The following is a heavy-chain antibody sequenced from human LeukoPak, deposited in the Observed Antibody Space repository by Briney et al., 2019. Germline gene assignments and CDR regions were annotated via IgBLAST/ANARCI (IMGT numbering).Heavy chain of an antibody. CDR3: ARGVGSGWYESEC. D-gene: IGHD6-19*01. CDR2: INWNGDST. V-gene: IGHV3-20*04. Sequence: GGSLRLPCAASGFTFDDYGMSWVRQAPGKGLEWVSGINWNGDSTGYADSVKGRFTISRDNAKNSLYLQMNSLRAEDTALYYCARGVGSGWYESECWGQGTLVTVSS. J-gene: IGHJ4*02. CDR1: GFTFDDYG.